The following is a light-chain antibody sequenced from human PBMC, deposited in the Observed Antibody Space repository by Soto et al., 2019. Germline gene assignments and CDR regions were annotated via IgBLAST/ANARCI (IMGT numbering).Light chain of an antibody. V-gene: IGKV1-27*01. J-gene: IGKJ1*01. CDR3: QKYNSAPRT. CDR1: QGISNY. CDR2: GAS. Sequence: DIQMTQSPSSLSASVGDRVTITCRASQGISNYLAWYQQKPGKVPKLLIYGASTLQSGVPSRFSGSGYGTDFTLTISSLQPEDVATYYCQKYNSAPRTFGQGTKVEIK.